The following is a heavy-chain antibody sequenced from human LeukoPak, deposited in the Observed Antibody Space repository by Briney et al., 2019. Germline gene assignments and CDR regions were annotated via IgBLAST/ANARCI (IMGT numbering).Heavy chain of an antibody. CDR1: GYTFTMYG. Sequence: ASVKVSCKASGYTFTMYGISWVRQAPGQGLEWMGWISAYNGNTRYAQKLQGRVTMTTDTPTSTVYMELRSLRFDDTAVYYCARDRIATTGNTGSMDYWGQGTLVTVSS. J-gene: IGHJ4*02. CDR3: ARDRIATTGNTGSMDY. V-gene: IGHV1-18*01. CDR2: ISAYNGNT. D-gene: IGHD6-13*01.